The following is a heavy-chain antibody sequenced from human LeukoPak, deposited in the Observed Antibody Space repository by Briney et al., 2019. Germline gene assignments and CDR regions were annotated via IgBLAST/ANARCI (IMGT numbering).Heavy chain of an antibody. V-gene: IGHV7-4-1*02. CDR1: GYTFTSYT. D-gene: IGHD5-24*01. Sequence: ASVKVSCKASGYTFTSYTMNWVRQAPGQGLEWMGWINTNTGNPTYAQGFTGRFVFSLDTSVSTTYLQISGLQAEDTAVYYCARRQVNYAFDLWGQGTMVTVSS. CDR2: INTNTGNP. CDR3: ARRQVNYAFDL. J-gene: IGHJ3*01.